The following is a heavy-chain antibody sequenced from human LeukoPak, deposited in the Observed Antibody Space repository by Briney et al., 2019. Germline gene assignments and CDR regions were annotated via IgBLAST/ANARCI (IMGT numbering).Heavy chain of an antibody. Sequence: PGGSLRLSCAASGFTFSSYAMNWVRQTPGKRLERVSVISGSGGSTNYADSVKGRFTISRDNSQNILYLQMSSLRAEDTAVYYCAKANNYYDSGAYSDFWGQGALVIVSS. V-gene: IGHV3-23*01. CDR2: ISGSGGST. CDR1: GFTFSSYA. D-gene: IGHD3-22*01. J-gene: IGHJ4*02. CDR3: AKANNYYDSGAYSDF.